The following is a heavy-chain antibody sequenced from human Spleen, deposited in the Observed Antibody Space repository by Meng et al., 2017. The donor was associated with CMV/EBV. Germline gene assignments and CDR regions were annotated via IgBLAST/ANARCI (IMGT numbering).Heavy chain of an antibody. CDR1: GFTFSSYS. Sequence: GGSLRLSCAASGFTFSSYSMNWVRQAPGKGLVWVSRINSDGSSTSYADSVKGRFTISRDNAKNTLYLQMNSLRAEDTAVYYCARDLVGATGGYYYYYGMDVWGQGTTVTVSS. CDR2: INSDGSST. J-gene: IGHJ6*02. CDR3: ARDLVGATGGYYYYYGMDV. D-gene: IGHD1-26*01. V-gene: IGHV3-74*01.